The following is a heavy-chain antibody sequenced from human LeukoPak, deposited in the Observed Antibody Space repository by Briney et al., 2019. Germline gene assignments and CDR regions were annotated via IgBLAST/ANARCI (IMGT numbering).Heavy chain of an antibody. CDR1: GFTFSSYS. CDR2: ITTSSSTI. J-gene: IGHJ4*02. V-gene: IGHV3-48*04. D-gene: IGHD6-19*01. CDR3: ARDSSGWSRDY. Sequence: GGSLRLSCAASGFTFSSYSMNWVRQAPGKGLEWVSYITTSSSTIYYADSVKGRFTISRDNAKNSLYLQMNSLGAEDTAVYYCARDSSGWSRDYWGQGTLVTVSS.